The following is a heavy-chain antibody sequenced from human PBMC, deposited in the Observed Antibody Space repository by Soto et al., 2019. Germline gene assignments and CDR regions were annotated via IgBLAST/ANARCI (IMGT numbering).Heavy chain of an antibody. V-gene: IGHV5-51*01. CDR1: GYSFTSYW. D-gene: IGHD2-15*01. Sequence: GESLKISCKGSGYSFTSYWIGWVRQMPGKGLEWMGIIYPGDSDTRYSPSFQGQVTISADKSISTAYLQWSSLKASDTAMYYCARLSSGYCSGGSCYEYFQHWGQGTLVTVSS. CDR2: IYPGDSDT. J-gene: IGHJ1*01. CDR3: ARLSSGYCSGGSCYEYFQH.